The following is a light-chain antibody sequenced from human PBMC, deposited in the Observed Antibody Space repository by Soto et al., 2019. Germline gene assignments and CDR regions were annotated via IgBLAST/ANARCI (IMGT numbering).Light chain of an antibody. CDR3: QHYNSLPIT. CDR2: DAS. J-gene: IGKJ5*01. V-gene: IGKV1-33*01. Sequence: GDRVTITCQASQDIRFYLNWYQHKTGQAPKLLIYDASQLETGVPSKFSGSGSGTDFTFTVNNVQAEDIGTYYCQHYNSLPITLGQGTRLEIK. CDR1: QDIRFY.